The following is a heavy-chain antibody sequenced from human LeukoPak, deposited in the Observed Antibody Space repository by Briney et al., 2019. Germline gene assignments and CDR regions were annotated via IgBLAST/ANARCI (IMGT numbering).Heavy chain of an antibody. V-gene: IGHV3-33*01. CDR2: IWNDGSDK. D-gene: IGHD2-21*01. CDR3: ARGCGGTPGCYIIDN. J-gene: IGHJ4*02. CDR1: GLTFSHSG. Sequence: GGSLRLSCTASGLTFSHSGWHWVRQPPGKGLEWVAVIWNDGSDKYYGDSVKGRFTVSRDNSKNTLYLQMDSLRAEDTAVYYCARGCGGTPGCYIIDNWGQGTLVTVSS.